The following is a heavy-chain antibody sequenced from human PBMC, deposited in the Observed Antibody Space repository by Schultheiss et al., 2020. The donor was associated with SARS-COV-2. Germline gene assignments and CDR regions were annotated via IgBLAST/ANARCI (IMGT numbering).Heavy chain of an antibody. Sequence: GGSLRLSCAASGFTFSSYSMNWVRQAPGKGLEYVSAISSNGGRTYYADSVKGRFTISRDNVKSSLYLQMNSLRAEDTAVYYCGRSGSSGWLNPIHSWGQGILVTVSS. CDR3: GRSGSSGWLNPIHS. V-gene: IGHV3-64*02. D-gene: IGHD6-19*01. J-gene: IGHJ4*02. CDR1: GFTFSSYS. CDR2: ISSNGGRT.